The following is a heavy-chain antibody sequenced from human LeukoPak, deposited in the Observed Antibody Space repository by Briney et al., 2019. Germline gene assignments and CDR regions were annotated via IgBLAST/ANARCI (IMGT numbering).Heavy chain of an antibody. CDR3: ARMVTMVRGVINLFDY. J-gene: IGHJ4*02. CDR2: IKQDGSEK. V-gene: IGHV3-7*03. Sequence: GGSLRLSCAASGITFSSHWMSWVRQAAGKGLEWVANIKQDGSEKYYVDSVKGRFTISRDNAKNSLYLQMNSLRAEDTAVYYCARMVTMVRGVINLFDYWGQGTLVTVSS. D-gene: IGHD3-10*01. CDR1: GITFSSHW.